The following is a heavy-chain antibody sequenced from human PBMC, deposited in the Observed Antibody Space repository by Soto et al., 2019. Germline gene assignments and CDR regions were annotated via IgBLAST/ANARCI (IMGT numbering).Heavy chain of an antibody. CDR2: INPSGCST. V-gene: IGHV1-46*01. CDR1: GYTFTSYY. J-gene: IGHJ6*02. CDR3: ALIPSYYYYGMDV. Sequence: ASVKVSCKASGYTFTSYYMHWVRQAPGQGLEWMGIINPSGCSTSYAQKFQGRVTMTRDTSTSTVYMELSSLRSEDTAVYYCALIPSYYYYGMDVWGQGTTVTVSS. D-gene: IGHD3-16*01.